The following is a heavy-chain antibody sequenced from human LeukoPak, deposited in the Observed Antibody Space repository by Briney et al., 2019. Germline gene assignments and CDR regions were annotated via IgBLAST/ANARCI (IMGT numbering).Heavy chain of an antibody. J-gene: IGHJ5*02. CDR3: ARGLGELNWFDP. V-gene: IGHV3-53*01. Sequence: GGSLRLSCAASGFTVSSNYMSWVRQAPRKGLEWVSVIYSGGSTYYADSVKGRFTISRDNSKNTLYLQMNSLRAEDTAVYYCARGLGELNWFDPWGQGTLVTVSS. D-gene: IGHD3-10*01. CDR2: IYSGGST. CDR1: GFTVSSNY.